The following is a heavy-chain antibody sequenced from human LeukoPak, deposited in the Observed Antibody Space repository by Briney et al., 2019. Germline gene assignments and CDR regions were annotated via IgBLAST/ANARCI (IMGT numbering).Heavy chain of an antibody. V-gene: IGHV4-30-4*01. Sequence: SETLSLTCTVSGGSISSGDYYWSWIRQPPGEGLEWIGYIYYSGRTYYNPSLKSRVTISVDTSKNQFSLKLSSVTAADTAVYYCARVTYSGSYYYFDYWGQGTLVTVSS. D-gene: IGHD1-26*01. CDR1: GGSISSGDYY. CDR3: ARVTYSGSYYYFDY. CDR2: IYYSGRT. J-gene: IGHJ4*02.